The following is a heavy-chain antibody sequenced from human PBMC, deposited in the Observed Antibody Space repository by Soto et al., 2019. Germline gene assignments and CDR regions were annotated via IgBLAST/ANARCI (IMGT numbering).Heavy chain of an antibody. J-gene: IGHJ6*02. V-gene: IGHV1-18*01. D-gene: IGHD6-13*01. CDR2: IGGYNGNT. CDR1: VNTFTHYG. CDR3: APTAGNYFGLVV. Sequence: ASGMVSCKSSVNTFTHYGLNWVLPAPGRGLEWMGWIGGYNGNTKYAQKFQDRDTMTADTSTRTAFMEVRSLTSDDTGGSFCAPTAGNYFGLVVWG.